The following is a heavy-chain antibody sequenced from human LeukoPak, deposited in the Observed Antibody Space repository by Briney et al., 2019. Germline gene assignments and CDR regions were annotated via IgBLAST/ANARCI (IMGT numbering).Heavy chain of an antibody. CDR2: IKQEGSEK. J-gene: IGHJ4*02. CDR3: ARDGVSLWFGELFDY. CDR1: GFTFSSYW. Sequence: GGSLRLSCSASGFTFSSYWMSWVRQAPGKGLEWVANIKQEGSEKNYVDSVKGRFTISRDNAKSSLYLQMNSLRAEDTAVYYCARDGVSLWFGELFDYWGQGTLVTVSS. V-gene: IGHV3-7*03. D-gene: IGHD3-10*01.